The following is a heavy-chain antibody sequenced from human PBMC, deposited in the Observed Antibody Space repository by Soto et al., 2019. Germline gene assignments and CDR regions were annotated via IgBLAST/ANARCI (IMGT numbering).Heavy chain of an antibody. Sequence: EVQLLESGGGLVQPGGSLRLSCAASGFTFSSFAMTWVRQAPGKGLEWVSSLTGSGDSTYYADSVKGRFTISRDNSKNTLYLQMNSLRADDTALYYCAKGTGVTIGDMAYWGQGTLVTVSS. V-gene: IGHV3-23*01. CDR1: GFTFSSFA. CDR3: AKGTGVTIGDMAY. CDR2: LTGSGDST. J-gene: IGHJ4*02. D-gene: IGHD4-17*01.